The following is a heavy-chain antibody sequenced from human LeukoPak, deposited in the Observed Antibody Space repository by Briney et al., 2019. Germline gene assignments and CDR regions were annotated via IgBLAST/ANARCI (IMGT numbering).Heavy chain of an antibody. CDR3: ARRWFRDGQQPLDY. D-gene: IGHD6-13*01. Sequence: GASVKVSCKASGYTFTSYGISWVRQAPGQGLEWMGWISAYNGNTNYAQKLQGRVTMTTDTSTSTAYMELRSLRSDDTAVYYCARRWFRDGQQPLDYWGQGTLVTVSS. CDR1: GYTFTSYG. V-gene: IGHV1-18*01. CDR2: ISAYNGNT. J-gene: IGHJ4*02.